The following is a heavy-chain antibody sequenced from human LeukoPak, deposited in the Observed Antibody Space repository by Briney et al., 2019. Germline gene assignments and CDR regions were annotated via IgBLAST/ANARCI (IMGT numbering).Heavy chain of an antibody. Sequence: GASVKVSCKASGYTFTNYYIHWVRQAPGQGLEWMGIINPSGGATSCAQKFRGRVTMTRVTSTSTVYMELSSLRSEDTAVNYCATDRGYCTSNRCYERNYFDYWGQGSLVTVSS. V-gene: IGHV1-46*01. J-gene: IGHJ4*02. CDR2: INPSGGAT. D-gene: IGHD2-2*01. CDR1: GYTFTNYY. CDR3: ATDRGYCTSNRCYERNYFDY.